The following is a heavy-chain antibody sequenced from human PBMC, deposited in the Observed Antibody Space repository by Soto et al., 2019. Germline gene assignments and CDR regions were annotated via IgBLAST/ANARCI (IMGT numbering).Heavy chain of an antibody. Sequence: SETLSLTCAVYGGSFSGYYWSWIRQPPGKGLEWFGEINHSGSTNYNPSLKSRVTISVDTSKNQFSLKLSSVTAADTDVYYCARDGSPNCSGGSCYIWGYGMDVWGQGTTVTVSS. J-gene: IGHJ6*02. V-gene: IGHV4-34*09. CDR1: GGSFSGYY. CDR3: ARDGSPNCSGGSCYIWGYGMDV. CDR2: INHSGST. D-gene: IGHD2-15*01.